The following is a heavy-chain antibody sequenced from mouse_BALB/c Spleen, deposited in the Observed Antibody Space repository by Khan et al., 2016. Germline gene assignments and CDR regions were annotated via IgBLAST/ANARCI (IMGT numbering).Heavy chain of an antibody. CDR3: AEDYYGSNWFAY. CDR1: GYTFTNDG. CDR2: INTNTGEP. V-gene: IGHV9-3*02. D-gene: IGHD1-1*01. J-gene: IGHJ3*01. Sequence: QIQLVQSGPELMKPGETVKISCKASGYTFTNDGMNWVKQAPGKGLKWMGWINTNTGEPTYAEEFKGRFAFSLESSASTAYLQINNLKNEDTATYFCAEDYYGSNWFAYWGQATLVTVSA.